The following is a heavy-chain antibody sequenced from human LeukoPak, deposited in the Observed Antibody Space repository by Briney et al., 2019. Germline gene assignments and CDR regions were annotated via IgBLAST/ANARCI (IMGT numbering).Heavy chain of an antibody. CDR1: GGSISSSSYY. D-gene: IGHD4-17*01. CDR3: ARGDYEYWYFDL. V-gene: IGHV4-39*01. J-gene: IGHJ2*01. Sequence: SETLSLTCTVSGGSISSSSYYWGWIRQPPGKGLEWVGSIYYSGSTYYNPSLKSRVTISVDTSKNQFSLKLSSVTAADTAVYYCARGDYEYWYFDLWGRGTLVTVSS. CDR2: IYYSGST.